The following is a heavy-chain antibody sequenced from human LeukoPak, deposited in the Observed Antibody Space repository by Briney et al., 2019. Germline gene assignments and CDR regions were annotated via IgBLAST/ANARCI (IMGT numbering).Heavy chain of an antibody. D-gene: IGHD6-13*01. CDR3: TTNSYSSSWYAQYYYYYYMDV. Sequence: GGSLRLSCAASGFTFSSYSMNWVRQAPGKGLEWVSSISSSSSYIYYADSVKGRFTISRDNAKNSLYLQMNSLRAEDTAVYYCTTNSYSSSWYAQYYYYYYMDVWGKGTTVTVSS. J-gene: IGHJ6*03. CDR2: ISSSSSYI. CDR1: GFTFSSYS. V-gene: IGHV3-21*01.